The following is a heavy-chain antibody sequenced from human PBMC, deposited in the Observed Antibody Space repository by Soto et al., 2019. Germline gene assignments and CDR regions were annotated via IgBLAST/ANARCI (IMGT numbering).Heavy chain of an antibody. J-gene: IGHJ6*02. V-gene: IGHV4-31*03. CDR1: GGSISSGGYY. Sequence: PSETLSLTCTVSGGSISSGGYYWTWIRQHPGKGLEWIAYIYHSGYTFYNPSVKSRVTMSVDTSKNQFSLKLRSVTAADTAVYYCAKWEGLGSDYYYYAMDVWGQGTTVTVS. CDR2: IYHSGYT. CDR3: AKWEGLGSDYYYYAMDV. D-gene: IGHD1-26*01.